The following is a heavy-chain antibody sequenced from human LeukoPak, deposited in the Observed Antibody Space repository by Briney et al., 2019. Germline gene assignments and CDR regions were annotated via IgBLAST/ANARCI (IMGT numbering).Heavy chain of an antibody. V-gene: IGHV1-24*01. CDR3: ATADSSGVEMATINVGFY. Sequence: ASVKVSCKVSGYTLTELSMHWVRQAPGKGLEWMGGFDPEDGETIYAQKFQGRVTMTEDTSTDTAYMELSRLRSEDTAVYYCATADSSGVEMATINVGFYWGQGTLVTVSS. D-gene: IGHD5-24*01. CDR2: FDPEDGET. CDR1: GYTLTELS. J-gene: IGHJ4*02.